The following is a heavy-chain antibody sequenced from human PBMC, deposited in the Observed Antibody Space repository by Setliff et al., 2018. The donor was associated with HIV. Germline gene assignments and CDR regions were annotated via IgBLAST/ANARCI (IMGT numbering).Heavy chain of an antibody. CDR2: IYYSGST. J-gene: IGHJ4*02. D-gene: IGHD1-26*01. CDR3: ARHRDGGTYPLDY. Sequence: SETLSLTCSVAGGFVGCGSDYWSWIRQSPGKGLEGLGYIYYSGSTTYNPSLKSRVTMSVDTSKNQFSLKISSVTAADPAVYYCARHRDGGTYPLDYWGQGTLVTVSS. CDR1: GGFVGCGSDY. V-gene: IGHV4-61*01.